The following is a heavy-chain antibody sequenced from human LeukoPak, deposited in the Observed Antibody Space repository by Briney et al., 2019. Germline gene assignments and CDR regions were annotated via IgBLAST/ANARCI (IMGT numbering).Heavy chain of an antibody. Sequence: SETLSLTCTVSGGSISSYYWSWIRQPPGKGLEWIGYIYYSGSTNYNPSLKSRVTISVDTSKNQFSLKLSSVTAADTAVYYCARETHERFAELYDYWGQGTLVTVSS. D-gene: IGHD3-10*01. CDR2: IYYSGST. V-gene: IGHV4-59*01. CDR3: ARETHERFAELYDY. CDR1: GGSISSYY. J-gene: IGHJ4*02.